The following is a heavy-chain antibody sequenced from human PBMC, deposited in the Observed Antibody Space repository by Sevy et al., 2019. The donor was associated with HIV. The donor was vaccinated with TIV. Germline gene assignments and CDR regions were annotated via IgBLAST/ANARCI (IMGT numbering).Heavy chain of an antibody. D-gene: IGHD3-16*01. J-gene: IGHJ4*02. CDR1: GFIFSDHY. CDR3: ARTYNSAWGTDYFDY. Sequence: GGSLRLSCAASGFIFSDHYMDWVRQAPGKVLEWVGRIRNRANSYTTEYAASVKGRFICSRDDSTNTLYLQMNSLETEDTAIYYCARTYNSAWGTDYFDYWGQGTLVTVSS. CDR2: IRNRANSYTT. V-gene: IGHV3-72*01.